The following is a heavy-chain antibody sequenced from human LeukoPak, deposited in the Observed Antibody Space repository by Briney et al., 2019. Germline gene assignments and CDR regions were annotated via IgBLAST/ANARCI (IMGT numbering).Heavy chain of an antibody. Sequence: GGSLRLSCAASGFTFSSYSMNWVRQAPGKGLEWVSSISSSSSYIYYADSVKGRFTISRDNAKNSLYLQMNSLRAEDTAVYYCAREGRTVVRGVPDYWGQGTLVTVSS. V-gene: IGHV3-21*01. J-gene: IGHJ4*02. CDR3: AREGRTVVRGVPDY. CDR1: GFTFSSYS. D-gene: IGHD3-10*01. CDR2: ISSSSSYI.